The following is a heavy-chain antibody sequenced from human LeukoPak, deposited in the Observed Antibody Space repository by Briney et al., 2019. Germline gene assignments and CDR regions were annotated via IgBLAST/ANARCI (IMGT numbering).Heavy chain of an antibody. CDR1: GYTFTSYG. V-gene: IGHV1-18*01. CDR3: ARRYSSSWYQVGDYYYYMDV. Sequence: GASVKVSCKASGYTFTSYGISWVRQAPGQGLEWMGWISAYNGNTNYAQKLQGRVTMTTDTSTSTAYMELRSLRSDDTAVYYCARRYSSSWYQVGDYYYYMDVWGKGTTVTTSS. CDR2: ISAYNGNT. D-gene: IGHD6-13*01. J-gene: IGHJ6*03.